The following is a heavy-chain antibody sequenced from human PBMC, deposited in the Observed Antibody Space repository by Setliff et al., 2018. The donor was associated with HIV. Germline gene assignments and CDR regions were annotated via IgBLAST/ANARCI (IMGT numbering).Heavy chain of an antibody. V-gene: IGHV3-48*01. J-gene: IGHJ4*02. CDR3: VRDNRPSGHISTWYLDY. D-gene: IGHD6-13*01. Sequence: GGSLRLSCEAFGFTLKDYSMNWVRQAPGKGLEWLSYISSSGRTIYYADSLKGRFTVSRDNANNSLYLQMNSLRVEDTAVYYCVRDNRPSGHISTWYLDYWGQGTLVTVSS. CDR2: ISSSGRTI. CDR1: GFTLKDYS.